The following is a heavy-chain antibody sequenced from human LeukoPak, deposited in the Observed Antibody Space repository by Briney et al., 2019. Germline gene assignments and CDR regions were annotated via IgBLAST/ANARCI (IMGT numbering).Heavy chain of an antibody. V-gene: IGHV1-2*02. Sequence: GASVEVSCKASGYTFTGYYMHWVRQAPGQGLEWMGWINPNSGGTNYAQKFQGRVTMTRDTSISTAYMELSRPRSDDTAVYYCARVLESGYSYGPMVYWFDPWGQGTLVTVSS. J-gene: IGHJ5*02. CDR1: GYTFTGYY. CDR3: ARVLESGYSYGPMVYWFDP. D-gene: IGHD5-18*01. CDR2: INPNSGGT.